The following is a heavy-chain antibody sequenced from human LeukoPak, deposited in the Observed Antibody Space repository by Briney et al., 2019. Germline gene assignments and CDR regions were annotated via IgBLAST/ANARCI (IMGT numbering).Heavy chain of an antibody. Sequence: SETLSLTCAVYGGSFSGYYWSWIRQPPGKGLEWIGEINHSGSTNYNPPLKSRVTISVDTSKNQFSLKLSSVTAADAAVYYCARLSFWSGPPVDYWGQGTLVTVSS. CDR1: GGSFSGYY. J-gene: IGHJ4*02. CDR2: INHSGST. D-gene: IGHD3-3*01. CDR3: ARLSFWSGPPVDY. V-gene: IGHV4-34*01.